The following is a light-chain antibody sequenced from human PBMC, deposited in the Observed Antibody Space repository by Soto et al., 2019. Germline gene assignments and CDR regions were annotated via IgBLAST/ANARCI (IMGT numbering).Light chain of an antibody. V-gene: IGLV2-8*01. CDR3: SSYAGSTNFVV. CDR1: SSDVGGYNY. J-gene: IGLJ2*01. Sequence: QSALTQPPSASGSPGQSVTRSCTGTSSDVGGYNYVSWYQQHPGKAPKLMIYEVSKRPSGVPDRFSGSKSGNTASLTVSGLQAEDEADYYCSSYAGSTNFVVFGGGTKLTVL. CDR2: EVS.